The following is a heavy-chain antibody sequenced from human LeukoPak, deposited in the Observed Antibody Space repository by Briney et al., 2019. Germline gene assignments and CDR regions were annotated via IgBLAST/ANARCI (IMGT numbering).Heavy chain of an antibody. Sequence: SETLSLTCAVSGYSISSGYYWGWIRQPPGKGLEWIGSIYHSGSTYYSPSLKSRVTISVDTSKNHFSLKLTSVTAADTAVYYCAREGRYCSSTSCPHMDVWGKGTTVTVSP. V-gene: IGHV4-38-2*02. CDR3: AREGRYCSSTSCPHMDV. CDR1: GYSISSGYY. D-gene: IGHD2-2*01. CDR2: IYHSGST. J-gene: IGHJ6*04.